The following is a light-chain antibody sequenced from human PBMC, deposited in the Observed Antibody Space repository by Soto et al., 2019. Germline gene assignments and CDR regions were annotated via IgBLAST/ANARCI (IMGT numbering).Light chain of an antibody. J-gene: IGKJ1*01. V-gene: IGKV3-15*01. CDR1: QSISSN. CDR2: GAS. Sequence: EIVMTQSPDTLSVSPGERATLSCRASQSISSNLAWYLQKVGQAPRLLIYGASTRAPGISARFSGSGSGTEFTLTISSLQPDDFATYYCQQYNSYSFGQGTKVDIK. CDR3: QQYNSYS.